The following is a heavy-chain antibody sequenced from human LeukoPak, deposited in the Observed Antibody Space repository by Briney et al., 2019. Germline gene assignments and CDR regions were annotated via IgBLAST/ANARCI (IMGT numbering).Heavy chain of an antibody. CDR1: GFPLIDYE. Sequence: PGGSLLLSCAAPGFPLIDYEFNSVRQAPGKGLELVSPIGSDHKPHYSDSVKGRFALSRDNSKSMLFRQLNSMRAEDTALHYCARDLHYYVAIDVWGQGTTVTVSS. J-gene: IGHJ6*02. V-gene: IGHV3-23*01. D-gene: IGHD3-10*02. CDR2: IGSDHKP. CDR3: ARDLHYYVAIDV.